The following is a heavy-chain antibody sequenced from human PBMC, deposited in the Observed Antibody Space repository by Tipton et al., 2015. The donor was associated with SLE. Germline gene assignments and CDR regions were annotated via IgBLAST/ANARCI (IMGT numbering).Heavy chain of an antibody. CDR3: ASPGIGPVY. Sequence: TLSLTCAVSGYSISSGYYWGWIRQPPGKGLEWIRSIYHSGSTYYNPSLKSRVTISVDTSKNQFSLKLSSVTAADTAVYYCASPGIGPVYWGQGTLVTVSS. D-gene: IGHD1-26*01. J-gene: IGHJ4*02. V-gene: IGHV4-38-2*01. CDR1: GYSISSGYY. CDR2: IYHSGST.